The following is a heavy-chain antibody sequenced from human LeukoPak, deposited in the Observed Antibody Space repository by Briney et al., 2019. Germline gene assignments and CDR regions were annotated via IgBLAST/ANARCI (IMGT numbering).Heavy chain of an antibody. Sequence: PGGSLRLSCAASGFTFSSYSMNWVRQAPGKGLEWVSSISSSSSYIYYADSVKGRFTISRGNAKNSLYLQMNSLRAEDTAVYYCARGDSSGWYEGNFDYWGQGTLVTVSS. V-gene: IGHV3-21*01. D-gene: IGHD6-19*01. CDR3: ARGDSSGWYEGNFDY. CDR1: GFTFSSYS. CDR2: ISSSSSYI. J-gene: IGHJ4*02.